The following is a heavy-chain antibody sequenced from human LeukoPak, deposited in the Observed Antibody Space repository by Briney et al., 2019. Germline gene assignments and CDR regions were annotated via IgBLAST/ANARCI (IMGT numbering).Heavy chain of an antibody. J-gene: IGHJ4*02. D-gene: IGHD1-7*01. CDR3: ARVPASTYNWNYDFGVYYFVY. CDR2: INHSGST. CDR1: GGSISSYY. Sequence: PSETLSLTCTVSGGSISSYYWSWIRQPPGKGLEWIGEINHSGSTNYNPSLKSRVTISVDTSKNQFSLKLSSVTAADTAVYYCARVPASTYNWNYDFGVYYFVYWGQGTLVTVSS. V-gene: IGHV4-34*01.